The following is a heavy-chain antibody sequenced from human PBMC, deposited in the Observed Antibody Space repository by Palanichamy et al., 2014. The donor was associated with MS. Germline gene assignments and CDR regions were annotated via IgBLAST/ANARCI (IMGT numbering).Heavy chain of an antibody. CDR1: GGSFSAHY. CDR3: ALGHFQYYFGMDV. CDR2: INHSGST. V-gene: IGHV4-34*01. Sequence: QVQLQQWGAGLLKPSETLSLTCSAYGGSFSAHYWNWIRQPPGKGLEWIGEINHSGSTNYNPSLKSRVTISVVTSKNEFSLKLTSVTAADTAVYYCALGHFQYYFGMDVWGLGTAVTVSS. J-gene: IGHJ6*02.